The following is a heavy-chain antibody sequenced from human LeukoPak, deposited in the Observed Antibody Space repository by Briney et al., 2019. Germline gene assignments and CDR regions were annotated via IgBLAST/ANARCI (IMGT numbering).Heavy chain of an antibody. CDR1: GYRFTDYY. Sequence: VASVRVSSQTSGYRFTDYYIHWVRQAPGQGLEWMGWINTKSGRTSSARKFQGRVTMTRDPSITTVYMDMAWLTSDDTAIYFCARADFIDAGPYLIGPWGQGTLVTVSS. D-gene: IGHD3-3*01. CDR2: INTKSGRT. V-gene: IGHV1-2*02. CDR3: ARADFIDAGPYLIGP. J-gene: IGHJ5*02.